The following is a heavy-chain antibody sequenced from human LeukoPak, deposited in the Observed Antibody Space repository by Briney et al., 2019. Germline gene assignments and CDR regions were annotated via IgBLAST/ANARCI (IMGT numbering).Heavy chain of an antibody. CDR3: ARSGKSAYILDY. J-gene: IGHJ4*02. CDR1: GGSISSYY. CDR2: IYYTGST. Sequence: SETLSLTCTVSGGSISSYYSSWIRQPPGKGLEWIGYIYYTGSTNYNPSLKSRVTISVDTSKNQFSLKLSSVTAADTAVYYCARSGKSAYILDYWGQGTLVTVSS. V-gene: IGHV4-59*01. D-gene: IGHD3-16*01.